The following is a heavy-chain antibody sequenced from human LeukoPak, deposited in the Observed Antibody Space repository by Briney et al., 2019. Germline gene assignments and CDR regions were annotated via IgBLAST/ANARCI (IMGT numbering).Heavy chain of an antibody. CDR3: VRGARMGYDSSGYYAY. CDR1: GGPINSYY. D-gene: IGHD3-22*01. CDR2: THICGST. J-gene: IGHJ4*02. V-gene: IGHV4-4*07. Sequence: AETLSLTCTVSGGPINSYYGSWIRQPAGKGLEWIGRTHICGSTNYNPSLKSRVTMSVDKSKNQFSLKLSSVTAADTAVYYCVRGARMGYDSSGYYAYWGQGTLVTVSS.